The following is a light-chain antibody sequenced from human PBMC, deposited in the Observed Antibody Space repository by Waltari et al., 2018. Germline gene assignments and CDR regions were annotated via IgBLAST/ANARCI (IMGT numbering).Light chain of an antibody. CDR1: QSVSGN. Sequence: EIVMTQSPATLSLSPGESATLSCRASQSVSGNLACYQQKPVQAPRLLIYGASTTATGIPARFSASGSGTEFTLTISSLQSEDFAVYYCQQYNNWPWTFGQGTKVEVK. CDR2: GAS. CDR3: QQYNNWPWT. J-gene: IGKJ1*01. V-gene: IGKV3-15*01.